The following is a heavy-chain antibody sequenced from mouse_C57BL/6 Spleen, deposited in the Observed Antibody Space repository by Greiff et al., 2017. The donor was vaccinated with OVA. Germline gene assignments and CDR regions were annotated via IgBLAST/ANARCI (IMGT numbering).Heavy chain of an antibody. J-gene: IGHJ3*01. CDR3: TRGGTGAY. V-gene: IGHV1-15*01. CDR2: IDPETGGT. Sequence: VQLQQSGAELVRPGASVTLSCKASGYTFTDYEMHWVKQTPVHGLEWIGAIDPETGGTAYNQKFKGKAILTADKSSSTAYMELRSLTSEDSAVYYCTRGGTGAYWGQGTLVTVSA. CDR1: GYTFTDYE. D-gene: IGHD3-3*01.